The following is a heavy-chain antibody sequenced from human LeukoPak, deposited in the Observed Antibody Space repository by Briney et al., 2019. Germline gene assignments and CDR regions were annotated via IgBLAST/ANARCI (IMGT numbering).Heavy chain of an antibody. Sequence: GGSLRLSCAASEFTYSSYSMNWVRQAPGKGLEWVSYITNSGNSKSYADSVKGRFTISRDNTKNSLYLQMNGLRAEDTAVYYCAKDDLGDYPDYWGRGTLVTVSS. CDR1: EFTYSSYS. CDR3: AKDDLGDYPDY. CDR2: ITNSGNSK. V-gene: IGHV3-48*01. J-gene: IGHJ4*02. D-gene: IGHD4-17*01.